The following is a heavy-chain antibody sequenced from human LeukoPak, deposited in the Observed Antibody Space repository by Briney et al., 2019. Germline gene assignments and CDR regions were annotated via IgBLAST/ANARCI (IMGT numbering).Heavy chain of an antibody. CDR3: AKAYDSSGYYDYDAFDI. Sequence: GGSLRLSCAASGFTFSSYAMSWVRQAPGKGLEWVSAISGSGGSTYYADSVKGRFTISRDNSKNTLYLQMNSLRAEDTAVYYCAKAYDSSGYYDYDAFDIWGQGTMVTASS. CDR1: GFTFSSYA. J-gene: IGHJ3*02. CDR2: ISGSGGST. V-gene: IGHV3-23*01. D-gene: IGHD3-22*01.